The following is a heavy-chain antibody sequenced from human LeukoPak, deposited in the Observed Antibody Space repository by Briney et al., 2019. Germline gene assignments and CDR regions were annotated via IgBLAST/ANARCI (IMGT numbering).Heavy chain of an antibody. J-gene: IGHJ4*02. CDR3: ARRGSFPQWLVAQYYFDY. Sequence: ASVKVSCKASGYTFTSYDVNWVRQATGQGLEWMGWMNPNSGNTGYAQKFQGRVTMTRNTSISTAYMELSSLRSEDTAVYYCARRGSFPQWLVAQYYFDYWGQGTLVTVSS. D-gene: IGHD6-19*01. CDR2: MNPNSGNT. CDR1: GYTFTSYD. V-gene: IGHV1-8*01.